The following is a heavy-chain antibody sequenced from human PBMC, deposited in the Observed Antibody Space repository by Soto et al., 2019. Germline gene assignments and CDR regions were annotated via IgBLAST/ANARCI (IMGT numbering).Heavy chain of an antibody. CDR2: IYYSGST. D-gene: IGHD3-22*01. V-gene: IGHV4-30-4*01. J-gene: IGHJ4*02. CDR3: ARDSGGYCYFDY. CDR1: GGSISSGDYY. Sequence: QVQLQESGPGLVKPSQTLSLTCTVSGGSISSGDYYWSWIRQPPGKGLEWIGYIYYSGSTFYNPSLKSRLTISVDTSKNQFSLKLSSVTAADTAVYYYARDSGGYCYFDYWGQGTQVTVPS.